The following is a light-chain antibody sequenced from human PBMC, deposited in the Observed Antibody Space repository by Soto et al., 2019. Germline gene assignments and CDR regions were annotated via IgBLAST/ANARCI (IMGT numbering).Light chain of an antibody. Sequence: IVLTKSPCTLSLSPGERATLSCRASQSVSTYLAWYQQKPGQAPRLLIYDASNRATGIPARFSGSGSATDFTLTISSLEPEDFAVYYCQQRSSWIPFGQGTRLEIK. CDR3: QQRSSWIP. CDR2: DAS. V-gene: IGKV3-11*01. J-gene: IGKJ5*01. CDR1: QSVSTY.